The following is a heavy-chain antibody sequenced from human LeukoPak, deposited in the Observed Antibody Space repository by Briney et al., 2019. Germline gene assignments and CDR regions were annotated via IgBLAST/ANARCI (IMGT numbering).Heavy chain of an antibody. CDR3: ARGAVDTAMVSWYFDL. Sequence: SETLSLTCTVSGGSISSSSYYWGWIRQPPGKGLEWIGTIYYSGSTYYNPSLKSRVTISVDTSKNQFSLKLSSVTAADTAVYYCARGAVDTAMVSWYFDLWGRGTLVTVSS. V-gene: IGHV4-39*01. D-gene: IGHD5-18*01. J-gene: IGHJ2*01. CDR1: GGSISSSSYY. CDR2: IYYSGST.